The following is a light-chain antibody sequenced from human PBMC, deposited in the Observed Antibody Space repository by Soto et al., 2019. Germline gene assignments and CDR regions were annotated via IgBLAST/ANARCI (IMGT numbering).Light chain of an antibody. CDR1: SSNIGSNA. V-gene: IGLV1-44*01. Sequence: QSVLTQPPSTSGTPGQRVTISCSGSSSNIGSNAVNWYQQLPGTAPKVLIGSNNQRPSGVPDRFSGSKSGTSSSLAISGLQSEEEADDYCAAWDDSRNGGVFGGGTKLTVL. J-gene: IGLJ2*01. CDR2: SNN. CDR3: AAWDDSRNGGV.